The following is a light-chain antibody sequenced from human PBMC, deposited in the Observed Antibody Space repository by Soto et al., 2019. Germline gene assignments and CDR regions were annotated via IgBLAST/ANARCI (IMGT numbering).Light chain of an antibody. J-gene: IGLJ1*01. CDR3: FSFTCTSTHV. V-gene: IGLV2-14*01. Sequence: QSAPTQPASLSGSPGQSITISCTGTSSDIGAYDYVSWFQQHPGKAPKLMISEVNNRPSGASNRFSGSKSGNTAYLTISGLQVEDEAEYFCFSFTCTSTHVFGTGTKV. CDR1: SSDIGAYDY. CDR2: EVN.